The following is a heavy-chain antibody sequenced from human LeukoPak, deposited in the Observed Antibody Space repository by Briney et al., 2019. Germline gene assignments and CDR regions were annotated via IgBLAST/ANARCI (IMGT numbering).Heavy chain of an antibody. CDR2: ISAYNGNT. V-gene: IGHV1-18*01. D-gene: IGHD3-22*01. CDR3: ARGGYYDSSGYYNYYYYYMDV. Sequence: ASVKVSCKASGYTFTSYGISWVRQAPGQGLEWMGWISAYNGNTNYAQKLQGRVTMTTDTSTSTAYMELRSLRSDDTAVYYCARGGYYDSSGYYNYYYYYMDVWGKGTTVTISS. CDR1: GYTFTSYG. J-gene: IGHJ6*03.